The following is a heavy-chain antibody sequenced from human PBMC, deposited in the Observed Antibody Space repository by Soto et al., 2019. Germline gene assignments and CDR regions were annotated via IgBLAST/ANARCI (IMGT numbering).Heavy chain of an antibody. CDR1: GFTVSNNF. J-gene: IGHJ3*02. CDR2: IYSGGAT. CDR3: ARGPRKPGHAFDI. Sequence: GGSLRLSCAASGFTVSNNFMSWVRQAPGKGLEWVSVIYSGGATYYADSVKGRFTISRDNSKNTLYLQMNSLRVEDTAVYYCARGPRKPGHAFDIWGQGTKVTVSS. V-gene: IGHV3-53*01.